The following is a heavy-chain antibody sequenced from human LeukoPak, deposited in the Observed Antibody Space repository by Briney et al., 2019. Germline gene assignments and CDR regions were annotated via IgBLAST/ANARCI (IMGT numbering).Heavy chain of an antibody. D-gene: IGHD2-15*01. CDR3: TREVWYDALSFDY. CDR1: GFTFSGSA. CDR2: ISYDGSHK. Sequence: GGSLKLSCAASGFTFSGSAMHWVRQAPGKGLEWVAVISYDGSHKYYADSVKSRFTISRDNSKNMLELQMNSLTTEDTAVYYCTREVWYDALSFDYWGQGTLVSVSS. J-gene: IGHJ4*02. V-gene: IGHV3-30-3*01.